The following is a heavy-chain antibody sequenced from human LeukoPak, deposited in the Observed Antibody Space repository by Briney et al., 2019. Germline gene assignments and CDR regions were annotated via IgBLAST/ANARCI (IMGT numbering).Heavy chain of an antibody. J-gene: IGHJ4*02. V-gene: IGHV3-74*01. CDR2: INSDGSTT. CDR1: GFTFSRCW. CDR3: ARVYCSGGSCYYFDY. D-gene: IGHD2-15*01. Sequence: GGSLRLSCAASGFTFSRCWMHWVRQAPGKGLVWVSRINSDGSTTTYADSVKGRFTISRDNAKNTLYLQMNSLRAEDTAVYYCARVYCSGGSCYYFDYWGQGTLVTVSS.